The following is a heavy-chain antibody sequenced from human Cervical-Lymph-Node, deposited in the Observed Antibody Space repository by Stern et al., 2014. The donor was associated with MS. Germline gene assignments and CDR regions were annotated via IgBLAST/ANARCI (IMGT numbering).Heavy chain of an antibody. CDR2: IIPIVGKA. Sequence: QLVQSGAEVKKPGSSVKVSCTASGGTFSSYAINWVRQAPGQGPEWMGGIIPIVGKANYAQKFKGRVTITADESTSTAYIQLSSLRSEDTAVYYCARDRRHYDTSGGYYFDSWGQGTLVTVSS. CDR1: GGTFSSYA. CDR3: ARDRRHYDTSGGYYFDS. J-gene: IGHJ4*02. D-gene: IGHD3-22*01. V-gene: IGHV1-69*01.